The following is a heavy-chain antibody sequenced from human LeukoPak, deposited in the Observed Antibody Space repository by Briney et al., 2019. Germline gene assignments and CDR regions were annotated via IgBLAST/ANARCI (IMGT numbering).Heavy chain of an antibody. CDR3: TGYCSSTSCYTGTQVDY. CDR1: GFTFSNAW. D-gene: IGHD2-2*02. J-gene: IGHJ4*03. V-gene: IGHV3-15*01. CDR2: IKSKTDGGTT. Sequence: PGGSLRLSCAASGFTFSNAWMSWVRQAPGKGLEWVGRIKSKTDGGTTDYAAPVKGRFTISRDDSKNTLYLQMNSLKTEDTAVYYCTGYCSSTSCYTGTQVDYWGQGTTVTVSS.